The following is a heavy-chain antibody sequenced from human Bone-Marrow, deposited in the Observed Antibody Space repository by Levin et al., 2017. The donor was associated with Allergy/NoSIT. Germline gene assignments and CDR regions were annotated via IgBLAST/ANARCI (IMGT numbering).Heavy chain of an antibody. J-gene: IGHJ4*02. Sequence: SGPTLVKPTQTLTLTCTLSGVSLSPSGMCVSWIRPPPGKALEWLARIDWRDDKDYSTSLKTRLTISKDTSKDLVVLTMTNMDPVDTATYYCARSPDSSSWYDYWGLGTLVTVSS. V-gene: IGHV2-70*11. CDR3: ARSPDSSSWYDY. CDR1: GVSLSPSGMC. CDR2: IDWRDDK. D-gene: IGHD6-13*01.